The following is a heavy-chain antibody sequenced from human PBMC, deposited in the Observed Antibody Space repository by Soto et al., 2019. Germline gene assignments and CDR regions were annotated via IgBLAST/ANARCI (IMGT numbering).Heavy chain of an antibody. CDR2: IIPILGIA. CDR3: ARSVEWLASFDY. Sequence: SVKVSCKASGGTFSSYTISWVRQAPGQGLEWMGRIIPILGIANYAQKFQGRVTITADKSTSTAYMELSSLRSEDTAVYCCARSVEWLASFDYWGQGTLVTVSS. D-gene: IGHD6-19*01. V-gene: IGHV1-69*02. CDR1: GGTFSSYT. J-gene: IGHJ4*02.